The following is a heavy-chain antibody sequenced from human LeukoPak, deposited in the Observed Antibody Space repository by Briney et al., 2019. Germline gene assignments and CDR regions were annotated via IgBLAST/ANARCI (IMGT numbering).Heavy chain of an antibody. CDR3: ATYQDWFDP. D-gene: IGHD2-2*01. Sequence: ASVKVSCKASGYTFTSYYMHWVRQAPGQGLEWMGIINPSGGSTSYAQKFQGRVTMTEDTSTDTAYMELSSLRSEDTAVYYCATYQDWFDPWGQGTLVTVSS. J-gene: IGHJ5*02. CDR2: INPSGGST. CDR1: GYTFTSYY. V-gene: IGHV1-46*01.